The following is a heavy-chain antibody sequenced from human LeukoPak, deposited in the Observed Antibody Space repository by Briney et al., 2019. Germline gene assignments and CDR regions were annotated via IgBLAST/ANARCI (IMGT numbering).Heavy chain of an antibody. D-gene: IGHD2-15*01. V-gene: IGHV1-3*01. CDR2: VNACNDNT. CDR3: ARDLGYCTGGTCYPNWFDP. J-gene: IGHJ5*02. CDR1: GYTFTSYG. Sequence: ASVKVSCKGSGYTFTSYGMHWVRQGPGQRIEWMGWVNACNDNTKYSQKFQGRVTITRDTSASTAYMELSSLRSEDTAVYYCARDLGYCTGGTCYPNWFDPWGQGTLVTVSS.